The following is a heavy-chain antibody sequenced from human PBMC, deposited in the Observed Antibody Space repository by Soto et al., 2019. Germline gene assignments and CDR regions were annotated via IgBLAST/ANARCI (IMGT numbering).Heavy chain of an antibody. Sequence: PGESLKISCKGSGYSFTSYWISWVRQMPGKGLEWMGRIDPSDSYTNYSPSFQGHVTISADKSISTAYLQWSSLKASDTAMYYCASHIGLRIQVRLGGPYSRMDVWGQGNTVTVSS. V-gene: IGHV5-10-1*01. D-gene: IGHD5-18*01. CDR2: IDPSDSYT. CDR1: GYSFTSYW. CDR3: ASHIGLRIQVRLGGPYSRMDV. J-gene: IGHJ6*02.